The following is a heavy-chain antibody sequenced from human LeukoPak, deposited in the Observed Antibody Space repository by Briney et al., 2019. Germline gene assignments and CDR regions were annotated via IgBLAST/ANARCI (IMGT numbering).Heavy chain of an antibody. D-gene: IGHD2-2*01. CDR2: ISGSGSSV. CDR1: GFTFTSFG. CDR3: ARDCSSPDCYDSPDFDY. V-gene: IGHV3-48*01. J-gene: IGHJ4*02. Sequence: GGSLRLSCAASGFTFTSFGMNWVRQAPGKGLEWLSYISGSGSSVHYADSVKGRFTISRDNAKNSLYLQMNSLRAEDTAVYYCARDCSSPDCYDSPDFDYWGQGTLVTVSS.